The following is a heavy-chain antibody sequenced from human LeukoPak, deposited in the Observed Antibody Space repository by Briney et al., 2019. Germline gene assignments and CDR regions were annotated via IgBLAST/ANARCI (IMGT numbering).Heavy chain of an antibody. CDR3: ARGDPWYYDSSGYYYFY. CDR1: GGTFSSYA. D-gene: IGHD3-22*01. Sequence: SVKVSCKASGGTFSSYAISWVRQAPGQGLEWMGRIIPILGIANYAQKFQGRVTITADKSTSTAYMELSSLRSEDTAVYYCARGDPWYYDSSGYYYFYWGQRTLVTVSS. V-gene: IGHV1-69*04. J-gene: IGHJ4*02. CDR2: IIPILGIA.